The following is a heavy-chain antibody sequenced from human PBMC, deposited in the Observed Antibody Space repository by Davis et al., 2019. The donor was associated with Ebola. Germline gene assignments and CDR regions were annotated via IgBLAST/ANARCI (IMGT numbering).Heavy chain of an antibody. CDR1: GFTFSSYT. J-gene: IGHJ6*02. V-gene: IGHV3-21*01. Sequence: GESLKISCAASGFTFSSYTMNWVRQAPGKGLEWVSSISSSSYIYYADSVKGRFTISRDNAKNSLYLQMNSLRAEDTAVYYCAREGQLWFGELLYYYYGMDVWGQGTTVTVSS. D-gene: IGHD3-10*01. CDR3: AREGQLWFGELLYYYYGMDV. CDR2: ISSSSYI.